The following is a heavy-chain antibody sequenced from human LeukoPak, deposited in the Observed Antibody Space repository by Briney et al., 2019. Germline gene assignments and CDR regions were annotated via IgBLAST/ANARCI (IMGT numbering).Heavy chain of an antibody. CDR3: TTDPSVLVVGY. J-gene: IGHJ4*02. D-gene: IGHD6-6*01. Sequence: KPGGSLRLSCAASGFTFSNAWMNWVRQAPGKGLERVVRIKRKTDGGTTDYAAPVKGRFTISRDDSENTLYLQMNSLKTDDTAVYYCTTDPSVLVVGYWGQGTLVTVSS. CDR1: GFTFSNAW. V-gene: IGHV3-15*01. CDR2: IKRKTDGGTT.